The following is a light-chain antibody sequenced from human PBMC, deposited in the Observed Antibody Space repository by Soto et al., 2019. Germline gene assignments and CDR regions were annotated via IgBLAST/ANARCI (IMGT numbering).Light chain of an antibody. CDR2: GGS. CDR1: QSVSSNH. V-gene: IGKV3-20*01. CDR3: QQYSSSRT. Sequence: DILFTQSPGTLSLSPGERATLSCRASQSVSSNHLAWDQPKPGEAPRLLIYGGSSTATGIPVRLSGSGSETDFTLPITRLEPEDFAVYYCQQYSSSRTFGQGTKVDIK. J-gene: IGKJ1*01.